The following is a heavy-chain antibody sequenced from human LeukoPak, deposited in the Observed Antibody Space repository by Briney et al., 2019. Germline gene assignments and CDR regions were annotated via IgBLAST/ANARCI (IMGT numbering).Heavy chain of an antibody. CDR3: ARERGGSGWYEYYFDY. J-gene: IGHJ4*02. CDR2: INPSGGST. D-gene: IGHD6-19*01. Sequence: ASVKVSCKASGYTFTSYYMHWVRQAPGQGLDWMGIINPSGGSTSYAQKFQGRVTMTRDTSTSTVYMELSSLRSEDTAVYYCARERGGSGWYEYYFDYWGQGTLVTVSS. CDR1: GYTFTSYY. V-gene: IGHV1-46*01.